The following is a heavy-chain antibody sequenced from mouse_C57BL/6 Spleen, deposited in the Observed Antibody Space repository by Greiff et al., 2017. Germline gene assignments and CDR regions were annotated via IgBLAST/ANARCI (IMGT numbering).Heavy chain of an antibody. CDR3: AIYYYGSSYAMDY. CDR2: INPNNGGT. J-gene: IGHJ4*01. CDR1: GYTFTDYN. Sequence: VQLQQSGPELVKPGVSVKIPCKASGYTFTDYNMDWVKQSHGKSLEWIGDINPNNGGTIYNQKFKGKATLTVDKSSSTAYMELLILTSEDTAVYYWAIYYYGSSYAMDYWGQGTSFTVSS. D-gene: IGHD1-1*01. V-gene: IGHV1-18*01.